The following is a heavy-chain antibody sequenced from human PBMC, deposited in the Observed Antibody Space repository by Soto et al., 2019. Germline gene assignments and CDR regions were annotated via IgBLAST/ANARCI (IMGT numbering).Heavy chain of an antibody. CDR2: IYWNDDK. V-gene: IGHV2-5*01. CDR1: GFSLSTSGVA. D-gene: IGHD3-10*01. J-gene: IGHJ5*02. CDR3: AHRRGYYGSGSYSGMFWFDP. Sequence: SGPTLVNPTQTLTLTCTFSGFSLSTSGVAVGWIRQPPGKALEWLALIYWNDDKRYRPSLKSRLTINKDTSKNQVVLTMTNMVPVDTATYYCAHRRGYYGSGSYSGMFWFDPWGQ.